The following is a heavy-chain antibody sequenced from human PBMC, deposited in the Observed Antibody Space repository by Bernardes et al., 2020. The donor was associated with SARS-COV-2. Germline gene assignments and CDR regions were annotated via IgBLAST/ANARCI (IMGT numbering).Heavy chain of an antibody. CDR1: GYTLTELS. J-gene: IGHJ4*02. CDR2: FDPEDGET. D-gene: IGHD6-19*01. V-gene: IGHV1-24*01. CDR3: ATAWAYSSGWDLVY. Sequence: ASVKVSCKVSGYTLTELSMHWVRQAPGKGLEWMGGFDPEDGETIYALKFQGRVTMTEDTSTDTAYMELSSLRSEDTAVYYCATAWAYSSGWDLVYWGQGTLVTVSS.